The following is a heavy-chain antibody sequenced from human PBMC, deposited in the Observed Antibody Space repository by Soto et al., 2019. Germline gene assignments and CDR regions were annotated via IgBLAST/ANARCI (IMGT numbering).Heavy chain of an antibody. CDR3: ARGLYSSSWYAFDI. V-gene: IGHV3-33*01. Sequence: GGSLRLSCAASGFTFSSYGMHWVRQAPGKGLEWVAVIWYDGSNKYYADSVKGRFTISRDNSKNTLYLQMNSLRAEDAAVYYCARGLYSSSWYAFDIWGQGTMVTVSS. CDR1: GFTFSSYG. D-gene: IGHD6-13*01. J-gene: IGHJ3*02. CDR2: IWYDGSNK.